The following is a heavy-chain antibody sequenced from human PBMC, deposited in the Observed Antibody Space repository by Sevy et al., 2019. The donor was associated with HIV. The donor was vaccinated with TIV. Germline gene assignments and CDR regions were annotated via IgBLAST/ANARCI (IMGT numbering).Heavy chain of an antibody. Sequence: ATVKVSCKASGYTFTSYDISWVRQAPGQGLERMGWISAYNRNTNYAQKLQGRVTMTTDTSTTTAYTELRSLRSDDTAAYHCARAMGGYCAGTRCRNWFDPWGQGTSVTVSS. D-gene: IGHD2-2*01. CDR2: ISAYNRNT. J-gene: IGHJ5*02. CDR1: GYTFTSYD. CDR3: ARAMGGYCAGTRCRNWFDP. V-gene: IGHV1-18*04.